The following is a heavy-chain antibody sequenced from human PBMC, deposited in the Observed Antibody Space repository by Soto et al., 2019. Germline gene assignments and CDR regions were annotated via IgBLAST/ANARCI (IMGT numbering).Heavy chain of an antibody. J-gene: IGHJ5*02. CDR2: INESGGT. CDR3: ASHRGSWGSFRYRWFDP. CDR1: GGSLSSYH. Sequence: SETLSLTCAVYGGSLSSYHWIWIRQSPGKGLEWIGEINESGGTNYSPSLKSRVTISVDTSKNQFSLTLNSVTAADTAVYYCASHRGSWGSFRYRWFDPWGQGTVVTVSS. V-gene: IGHV4-34*01. D-gene: IGHD3-16*02.